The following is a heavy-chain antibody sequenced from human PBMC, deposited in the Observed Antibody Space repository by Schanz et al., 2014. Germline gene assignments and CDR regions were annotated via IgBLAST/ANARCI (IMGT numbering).Heavy chain of an antibody. CDR2: ILGLASTT. V-gene: IGHV3-23*04. Sequence: MQLVESGGGLVKPGGSLRLSCAASEFTFSTDAMSWVRQAPGKGLEWVSAILGLASTTYYADSVKGRFTISRDNAKNTLYLQMNSLRAEDTAVYYCAKGRFGELSAFDIWGQGTMVTVSS. CDR1: EFTFSTDA. J-gene: IGHJ3*02. D-gene: IGHD3-10*01. CDR3: AKGRFGELSAFDI.